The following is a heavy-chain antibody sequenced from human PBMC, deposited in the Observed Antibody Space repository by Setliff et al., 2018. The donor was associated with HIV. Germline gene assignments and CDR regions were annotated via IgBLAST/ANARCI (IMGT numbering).Heavy chain of an antibody. V-gene: IGHV4-59*11. D-gene: IGHD1-7*01. J-gene: IGHJ3*01. CDR2: VDYSGDT. CDR3: TRGPGGTVPKPLEAFDV. Sequence: KASETLSLTCSISGATIHYHYWSWIRQPPGKGLEWIGYVDYSGDTEYNPSLQSRATISRDPSKSQVSLNLNSATAADTAVYYCTRGPGGTVPKPLEAFDVWGRGAVVT. CDR1: GATIHYHY.